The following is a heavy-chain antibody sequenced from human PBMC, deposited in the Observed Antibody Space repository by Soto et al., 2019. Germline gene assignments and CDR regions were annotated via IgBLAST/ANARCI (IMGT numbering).Heavy chain of an antibody. CDR1: GFAFSSHP. J-gene: IGHJ3*02. D-gene: IGHD3-10*01. Sequence: PEGSRRPSSEASGFAFSSHPMRWVRQAPEKGLEWVAGISDGGDLTYNEDSVRGRCTISRDNSRNTLYLQMNSLRAEDWAVYYWARRFFGSSRGFDIWGEGTMVTVS. CDR2: ISDGGDLT. CDR3: ARRFFGSSRGFDI. V-gene: IGHV3-23*01.